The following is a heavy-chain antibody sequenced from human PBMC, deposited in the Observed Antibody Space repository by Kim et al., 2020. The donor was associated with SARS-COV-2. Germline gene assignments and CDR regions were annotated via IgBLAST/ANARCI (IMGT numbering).Heavy chain of an antibody. D-gene: IGHD3-3*01. V-gene: IGHV5-51*01. CDR2: IYPGDSDT. Sequence: GESLKISCKGSGYSFTSYWIGWVRQMPGKGLEWMGIIYPGDSDTRYSPSFQGQVTISADKSISTAYLQWSSLKASDTAMYYCARADFWSGYYMEGGEVYWFDPWGQGTLVTVSS. J-gene: IGHJ5*02. CDR3: ARADFWSGYYMEGGEVYWFDP. CDR1: GYSFTSYW.